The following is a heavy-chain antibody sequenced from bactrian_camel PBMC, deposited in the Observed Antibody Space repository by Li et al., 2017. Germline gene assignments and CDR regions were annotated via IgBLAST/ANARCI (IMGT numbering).Heavy chain of an antibody. CDR2: ISSERST. CDR1: GFTFDDHD. D-gene: IGHD5*01. Sequence: DVQLVESGGGSVQAGGSLRLSCAASGFTFDDHDMGWFRQAHGDGCELVSTISSERSTYYADSVKDRFTISLDNAMDNTKNTLYLQMNSLRPEGTATYYCQASLGKTFCSEAYFRGRIRPVFGFSGHGTQVTVS. J-gene: IGHJ4*01. V-gene: IGHV3S66*01.